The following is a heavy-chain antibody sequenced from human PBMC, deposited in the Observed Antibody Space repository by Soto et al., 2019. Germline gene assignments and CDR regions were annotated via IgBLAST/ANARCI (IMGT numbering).Heavy chain of an antibody. J-gene: IGHJ4*02. CDR3: ARAPDGSGSYYYFDG. Sequence: GGSLRLSCAASGFPFSSYWMSWVRQAPGKGLQWVANINRDGNEKYYVDSLKGRFTISRDNAENSLYLQMNTLRAEDTAVYYCARAPDGSGSYYYFDGWGQGTLVTVSS. CDR2: INRDGNEK. V-gene: IGHV3-7*03. CDR1: GFPFSSYW. D-gene: IGHD3-22*01.